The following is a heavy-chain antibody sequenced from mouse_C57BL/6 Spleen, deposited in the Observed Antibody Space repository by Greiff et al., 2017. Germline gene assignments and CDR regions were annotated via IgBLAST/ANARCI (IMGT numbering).Heavy chain of an antibody. CDR2: IWGDGST. Sequence: QVQLKESGPGLVAPSQSLSITCTVSGFSLTSYGVSWVRQPPGKGLEWLGVIWGDGSTNYHSALISRLSLSTDNSKSQVFLKLNSLQPDDTATYYSAKVRGPFRYFDVWGTGTTVTVSS. CDR3: AKVRGPFRYFDV. J-gene: IGHJ1*03. V-gene: IGHV2-3*01. CDR1: GFSLTSYG.